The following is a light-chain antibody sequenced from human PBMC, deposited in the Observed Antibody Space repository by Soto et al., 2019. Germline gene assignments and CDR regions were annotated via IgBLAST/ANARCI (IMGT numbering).Light chain of an antibody. Sequence: DIQMTQSPSTLSASLGERATISCRASQSISSWLAWYQQKPGKAPKLLIYDASSLESGVPSRFSGSGSGTEFTLTFSSLQTDDFATYYCQQYDSYSWTFGQGPRWIS. J-gene: IGKJ1*01. CDR3: QQYDSYSWT. V-gene: IGKV1-5*01. CDR2: DAS. CDR1: QSISSW.